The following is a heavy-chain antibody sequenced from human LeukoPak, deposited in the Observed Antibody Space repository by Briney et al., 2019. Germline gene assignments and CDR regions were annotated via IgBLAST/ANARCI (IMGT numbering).Heavy chain of an antibody. Sequence: GGSLRLSCAASGXTFSSYGMHWVRQAPGKGLEWVAVIWYDGSNKYYADSVKGRFTISRDNSKNTLYLQMNNLRGEDTAEYYCAKDMELASWGQGTLVTVSS. CDR1: GXTFSSYG. V-gene: IGHV3-33*06. J-gene: IGHJ5*02. CDR3: AKDMELAS. CDR2: IWYDGSNK. D-gene: IGHD1-26*01.